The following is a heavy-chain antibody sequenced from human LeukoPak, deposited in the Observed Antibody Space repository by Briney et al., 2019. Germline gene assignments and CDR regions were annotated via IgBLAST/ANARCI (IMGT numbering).Heavy chain of an antibody. V-gene: IGHV3-23*01. CDR1: GFTFSSYA. CDR3: AKPQIRPGGSGNFDY. J-gene: IGHJ4*02. CDR2: ISGSGGST. D-gene: IGHD2-15*01. Sequence: GGSLRLSCAASGFTFSSYAMSWVRQAPGKGLEWVSAISGSGGSTYYADSVKGRFTISRDNSKNTLYLQMNSLRAEDTAVYYCAKPQIRPGGSGNFDYWGQGTLVTVSS.